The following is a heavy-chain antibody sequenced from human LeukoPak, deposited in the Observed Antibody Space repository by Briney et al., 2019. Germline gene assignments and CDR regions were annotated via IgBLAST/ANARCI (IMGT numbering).Heavy chain of an antibody. CDR1: GGSFSGYY. D-gene: IGHD5-12*01. Sequence: SETLSLTCAVYGGSFSGYYWSWIRQPPGKGLEWIGEINHSGSTNYNPSLKSRVTISVDTSKNLFFLKLSSVTAADTAVYYCARNSGYGIHYYYYGMDVWGQGTTVTVSS. V-gene: IGHV4-34*01. CDR2: INHSGST. CDR3: ARNSGYGIHYYYYGMDV. J-gene: IGHJ6*02.